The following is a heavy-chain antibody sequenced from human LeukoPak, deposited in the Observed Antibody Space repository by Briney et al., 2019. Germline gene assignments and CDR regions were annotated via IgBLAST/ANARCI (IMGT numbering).Heavy chain of an antibody. Sequence: PGRSLRLSCAASGFTFSSYAMSWVRQAPGKWLEWDSAISGSGGSTYYADSVKGRFTISRDNSKNTLYLQMNSLRAEDTAVYYCAKGYYDSSGPEPGMDVWGQGTTVTVSS. J-gene: IGHJ6*02. CDR1: GFTFSSYA. CDR3: AKGYYDSSGPEPGMDV. CDR2: ISGSGGST. V-gene: IGHV3-23*01. D-gene: IGHD3-22*01.